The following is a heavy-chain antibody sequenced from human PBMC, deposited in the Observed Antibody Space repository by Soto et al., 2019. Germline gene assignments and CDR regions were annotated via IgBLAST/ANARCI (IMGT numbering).Heavy chain of an antibody. J-gene: IGHJ6*02. CDR2: IIPIFGTA. CDR1: GGTFSSYA. CDR3: ASERDFWSGYRRYYGMDV. Sequence: SVKVSCKASGGTFSSYAISWVRQAPGQGLEWMGGIIPIFGTANYAQKFQGRVTITADESTSTAYMELSSLRSEDTAVYYCASERDFWSGYRRYYGMDVWGQGTTVTVSS. D-gene: IGHD3-3*01. V-gene: IGHV1-69*13.